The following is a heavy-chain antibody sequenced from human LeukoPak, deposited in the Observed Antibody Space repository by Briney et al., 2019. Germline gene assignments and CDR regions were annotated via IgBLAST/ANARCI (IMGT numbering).Heavy chain of an antibody. J-gene: IGHJ5*02. V-gene: IGHV3-23*01. CDR2: STGYGDP. CDR1: GFPFSNFA. Sequence: PGEPLRLSCAASGFPFSNFAMMWVRQPPGAGLQWVSTSTGYGDPFYADPVRGRFNIFRDTSMNTLFLEMNGLGAEDTGVYYCGKGAAAGKVDWFDPWGQGTLVTVSS. CDR3: GKGAAAGKVDWFDP. D-gene: IGHD6-13*01.